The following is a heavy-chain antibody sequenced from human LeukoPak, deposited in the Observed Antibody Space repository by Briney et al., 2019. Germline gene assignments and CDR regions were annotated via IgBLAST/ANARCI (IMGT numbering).Heavy chain of an antibody. J-gene: IGHJ4*02. CDR1: GFTFSSYG. CDR2: IRYDGSNK. Sequence: PGGSLRLPCAASGFTFSSYGMHWVRQAPGKGLEWVAFIRYDGSNKYYADSVKGRFTISRDNSKNTLYLQMNSLRAKDTAVYYCAKEGPFWSGYYLDYWGQGTLVTASS. D-gene: IGHD3-3*01. CDR3: AKEGPFWSGYYLDY. V-gene: IGHV3-30*02.